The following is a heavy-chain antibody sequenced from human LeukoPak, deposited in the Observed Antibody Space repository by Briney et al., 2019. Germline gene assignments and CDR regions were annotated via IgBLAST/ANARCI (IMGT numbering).Heavy chain of an antibody. J-gene: IGHJ5*02. CDR1: GGSISNYY. CDR2: IYTSGST. Sequence: SETLSLTCTVSGGSISNYYWSWIRQPAGKGLEWIGRIYTSGSTNYNPSLKSRVTMSVDTSKNQFSLKLSSVTAADTAVYYCARDLRAMVRGVIIRGDLFDPWGQGTLVTVSS. CDR3: ARDLRAMVRGVIIRGDLFDP. V-gene: IGHV4-4*07. D-gene: IGHD3-10*01.